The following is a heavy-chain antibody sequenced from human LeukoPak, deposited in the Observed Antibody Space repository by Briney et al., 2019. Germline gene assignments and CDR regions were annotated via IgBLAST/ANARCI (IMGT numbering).Heavy chain of an antibody. CDR1: GSTFTGYY. CDR2: INPNSRGT. D-gene: IGHD6-6*01. Sequence: GGPVRVPFRALGSTFTGYYMHGGGRGPGQGLKWMGRINPNSRGTDYAQKFQGRVTITRDTSISTAYMELSRLRSDETAVYYCARDKQLVRRPGPIDYWGQGTLVTVSS. J-gene: IGHJ4*02. CDR3: ARDKQLVRRPGPIDY. V-gene: IGHV1-2*06.